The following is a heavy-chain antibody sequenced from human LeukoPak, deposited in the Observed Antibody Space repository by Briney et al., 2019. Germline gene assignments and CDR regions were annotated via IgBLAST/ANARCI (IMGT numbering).Heavy chain of an antibody. J-gene: IGHJ4*02. CDR1: GGSISSNSYY. CDR3: ARDGPSVYFDY. V-gene: IGHV4-39*02. CDR2: IYYSGST. Sequence: SETLSLTCAVSGGSISSNSYYWGWIRQPPGKGLEWIGSIYYSGSTYYNPSLKSRVTISVDTSKNHFSLKLDSVTAADTAVYYCARDGPSVYFDYWGQGTLVTVSS.